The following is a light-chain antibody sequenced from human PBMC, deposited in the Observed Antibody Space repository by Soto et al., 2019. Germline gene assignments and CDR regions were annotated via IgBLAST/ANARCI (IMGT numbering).Light chain of an antibody. CDR3: CSRTTSSTYV. J-gene: IGLJ1*01. CDR2: EVS. V-gene: IGLV2-14*01. CDR1: SSDVGGSNY. Sequence: QSVLTQPASVSGSPGQSIAISCTGTSSDVGGSNYVSWYQHHPGKAPILIISEVSNRPSGVSYRFSGSKSGDTASLTISGLQAEDEADYYCCSRTTSSTYVFGPGTKVTVL.